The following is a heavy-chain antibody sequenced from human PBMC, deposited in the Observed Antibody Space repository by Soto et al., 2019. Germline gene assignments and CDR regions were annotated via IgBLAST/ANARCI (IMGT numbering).Heavy chain of an antibody. CDR1: GFTFSSYG. V-gene: IGHV3-30*18. CDR3: AKDRQRYCSGGSCYGDPIFDY. CDR2: ISYDGSNK. Sequence: GGSLRLSCAASGFTFSSYGMHWVRQAPGKGLEWVAVISYDGSNKYYEESVKSRFTISTDNSKNTLYLQMNSLRAEDTAVYYCAKDRQRYCSGGSCYGDPIFDYWGQGTLVTVSS. J-gene: IGHJ4*02. D-gene: IGHD2-15*01.